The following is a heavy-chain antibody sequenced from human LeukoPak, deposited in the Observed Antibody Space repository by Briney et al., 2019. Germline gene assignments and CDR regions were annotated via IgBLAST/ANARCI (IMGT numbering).Heavy chain of an antibody. V-gene: IGHV1-2*06. CDR3: ARGTLGQLLKESRASYYYYMDV. CDR2: INPNSGGT. D-gene: IGHD2-2*01. Sequence: ASVKVSCKASGYTFTGYYMHWVRQAPGQGLEWMGRINPNSGGTNYAQKFQGRVTMTRDTSISTAYMELSRLRSDDTAVYYCARGTLGQLLKESRASYYYYMDVWGKGTTVTVSS. J-gene: IGHJ6*03. CDR1: GYTFTGYY.